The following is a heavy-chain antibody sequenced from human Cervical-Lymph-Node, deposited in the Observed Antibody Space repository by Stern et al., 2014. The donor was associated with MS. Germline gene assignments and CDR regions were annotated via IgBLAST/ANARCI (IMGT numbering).Heavy chain of an antibody. CDR3: AREVAGHRLGMMDV. CDR2: INPSGGST. Sequence: VQLVESGAEVKKPGASVKVSCKASGYTFTSYYMHWVRQAPGQGLEWMGIINPSGGSTSHAQKFQGRVTMTGDTSTSTVYMELGSLRSDDTAVYYCAREVAGHRLGMMDVWGQGTTVTVSS. D-gene: IGHD6-19*01. J-gene: IGHJ6*02. CDR1: GYTFTSYY. V-gene: IGHV1-46*01.